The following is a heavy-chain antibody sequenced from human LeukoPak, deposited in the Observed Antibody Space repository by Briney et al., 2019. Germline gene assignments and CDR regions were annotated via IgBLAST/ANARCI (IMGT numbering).Heavy chain of an antibody. D-gene: IGHD3-22*01. J-gene: IGHJ3*02. CDR1: NYSISRGYF. CDR3: ARIYDSSGYYYVGGAFDI. CDR2: TFHSGST. Sequence: SETLSLTCNVSNYSISRGYFWGWVRQPPGKGLEWIGSTFHSGSTYYNPSLKSRVTVSVDTSKNQFSLKLSSVTAADTAVYYCARIYDSSGYYYVGGAFDIWGQGTMVTVSS. V-gene: IGHV4-38-2*02.